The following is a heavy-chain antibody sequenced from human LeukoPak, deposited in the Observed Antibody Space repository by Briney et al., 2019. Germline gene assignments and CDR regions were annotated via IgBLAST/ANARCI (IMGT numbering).Heavy chain of an antibody. CDR2: INPNSGGT. CDR3: AIPQLAAAGTVSDH. D-gene: IGHD6-13*01. V-gene: IGHV1-2*02. J-gene: IGHJ4*02. Sequence: GASVKVSCKASGYTFTGYYMHWVRQAPGQGLEWMGWINPNSGGTNYAQKFQGRVTMTRDTSISTAYMELSRLRSDDTAVYYCAIPQLAAAGTVSDHWGQGALVTVSS. CDR1: GYTFTGYY.